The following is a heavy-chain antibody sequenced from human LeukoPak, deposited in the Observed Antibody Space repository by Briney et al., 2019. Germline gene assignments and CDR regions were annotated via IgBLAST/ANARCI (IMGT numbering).Heavy chain of an antibody. V-gene: IGHV4-39*07. CDR1: GGSISSSSYY. J-gene: IGHJ4*02. CDR2: IYYSGST. D-gene: IGHD3-3*01. Sequence: PSETLSLTCTVSGGSISSSSYYWGWIRQPPGKGLEWIGSIYYSGSTYYNPSLKSRVTISVDKSKNQFSLKLSSVTAADTAVYYCARVPASWSPFDYWGQGTLVTVSS. CDR3: ARVPASWSPFDY.